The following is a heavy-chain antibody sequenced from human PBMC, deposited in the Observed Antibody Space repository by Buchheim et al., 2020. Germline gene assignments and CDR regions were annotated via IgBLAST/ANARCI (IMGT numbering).Heavy chain of an antibody. CDR2: ISSSGSTI. V-gene: IGHV3-48*03. CDR3: ASSRVTMVRGVIISHGIDY. D-gene: IGHD3-10*01. Sequence: EVQLLESGGGLVQPGGSLRLSCAASGFTFSSYEMNWVRQAPGKGLEWVSYISSSGSTIYYADSVKGRFTISRDNAKNSLYLQMNSLRAEDTAVYYCASSRVTMVRGVIISHGIDYWGQGTL. J-gene: IGHJ4*02. CDR1: GFTFSSYE.